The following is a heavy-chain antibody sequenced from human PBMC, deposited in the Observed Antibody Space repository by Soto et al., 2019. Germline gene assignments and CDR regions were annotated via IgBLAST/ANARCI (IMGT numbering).Heavy chain of an antibody. CDR2: IDHSGNT. Sequence: PSETLSLTCAVDGESFSDYYWSWIRQPPGKGLEWIGEIDHSGNTNYSPSLKSRVTISVDTSKNQFSLKLTSVTAADAVVYFCVGGRGRLVGFDYWGQGTPVTVSS. D-gene: IGHD2-15*01. J-gene: IGHJ4*02. V-gene: IGHV4-34*01. CDR1: GESFSDYY. CDR3: VGGRGRLVGFDY.